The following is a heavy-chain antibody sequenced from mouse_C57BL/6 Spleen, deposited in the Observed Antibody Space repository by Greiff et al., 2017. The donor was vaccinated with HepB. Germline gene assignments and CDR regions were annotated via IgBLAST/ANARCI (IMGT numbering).Heavy chain of an antibody. D-gene: IGHD2-2*01. Sequence: VKLQQPGAELVRPGSSVKLSCKASGYTFTSYWMDWVKQRPGQGLEWIGNIYPSDSETHYNQKFKDKATLTVDKSSSTAYMQLSSLTSEDSAVYYCARSDYYGYDGGFAYWGQGTLVTVSA. J-gene: IGHJ3*01. CDR3: ARSDYYGYDGGFAY. CDR2: IYPSDSET. CDR1: GYTFTSYW. V-gene: IGHV1-61*01.